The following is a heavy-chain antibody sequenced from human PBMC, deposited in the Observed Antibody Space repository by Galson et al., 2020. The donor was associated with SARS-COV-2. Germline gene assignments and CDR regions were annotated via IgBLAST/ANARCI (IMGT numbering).Heavy chain of an antibody. J-gene: IGHJ4*02. CDR3: ARDNLGEL. Sequence: GESLKISCAASGFTFSSYAMHWVRQAPGKGLEWVAVISYDGSNKYYADSVKGRFTISRDNSKNTLYLQMNSLRAEDTAVYYCARDNLGELGGQGTLVTVSS. V-gene: IGHV3-30*04. D-gene: IGHD3-16*01. CDR1: GFTFSSYA. CDR2: ISYDGSNK.